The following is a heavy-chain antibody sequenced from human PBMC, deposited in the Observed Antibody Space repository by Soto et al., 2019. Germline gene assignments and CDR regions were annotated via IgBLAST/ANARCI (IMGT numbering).Heavy chain of an antibody. CDR3: ARQRLTRLGGNNWFDP. Sequence: QLQLQESGPGLVKPSETLSLTCTVSGGSISSSSYYWGWIRQPPGKGLEWIGSIYYSGSTYYKPSLKSLVTISVDTSKNQVSLKRSSVTAADTAVYYCARQRLTRLGGNNWFDPWGEGTLVTVSS. J-gene: IGHJ5*02. CDR2: IYYSGST. V-gene: IGHV4-39*01. CDR1: GGSISSSSYY. D-gene: IGHD3-16*01.